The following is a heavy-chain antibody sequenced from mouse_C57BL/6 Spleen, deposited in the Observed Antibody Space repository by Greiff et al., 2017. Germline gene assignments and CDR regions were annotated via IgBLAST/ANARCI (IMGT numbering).Heavy chain of an antibody. V-gene: IGHV5-4*01. D-gene: IGHD4-1*01. CDR1: GFTFSSYA. Sequence: GFTFSSYAMSWVRQTPEKRLEWVATISDGGSYTYYPDNVKGRFTISRDNAKNNLYLQKSHLKSEDTAMYYCARDGRTGTGYFDYWGQGTTLTVSS. CDR2: ISDGGSYT. J-gene: IGHJ2*01. CDR3: ARDGRTGTGYFDY.